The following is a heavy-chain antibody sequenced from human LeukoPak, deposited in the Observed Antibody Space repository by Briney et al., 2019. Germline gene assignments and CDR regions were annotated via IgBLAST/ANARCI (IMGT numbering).Heavy chain of an antibody. J-gene: IGHJ4*02. CDR1: GFTFSSYA. CDR2: ISGGGGST. D-gene: IGHD4-11*01. V-gene: IGHV3-23*01. CDR3: ANLWSNYGYYFDY. Sequence: GGSLRLSCAASGFTFSSYAMSWVRQAPGKGLEWVSAISGGGGSTYYADSVKGRFTISRDNSKNTLYLQMNSLRAEDTAVYYCANLWSNYGYYFDYWGQGTLVTASS.